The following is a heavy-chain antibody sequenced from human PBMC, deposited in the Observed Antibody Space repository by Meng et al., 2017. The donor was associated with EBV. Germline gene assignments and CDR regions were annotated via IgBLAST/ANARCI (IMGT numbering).Heavy chain of an antibody. CDR2: VIPIFGTA. V-gene: IGHV1-69*06. D-gene: IGHD6-13*01. CDR3: ARAEIAAAGRLDY. CDR1: GGTFSSYA. J-gene: IGHJ4*02. Sequence: QVQLVQCGAEVKKPGSAVKASGKASGGTFSSYAISWVRQAPGQGLEWMGGVIPIFGTANYAQKFQGRVTITADKSTSTAYMELSSLRSEDTAVYYCARAEIAAAGRLDYWGQGTLVTVSS.